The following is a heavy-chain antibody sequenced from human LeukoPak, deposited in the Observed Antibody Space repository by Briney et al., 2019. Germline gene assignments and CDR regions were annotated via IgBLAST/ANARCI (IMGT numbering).Heavy chain of an antibody. J-gene: IGHJ6*02. V-gene: IGHV3-30*03. CDR1: GFTFSNYA. CDR2: ISYDGSNK. D-gene: IGHD2-2*01. CDR3: ATTAGLVVPAVNTPLYGMDV. Sequence: GGSLRLSCAASGFTFSNYAMSWVRQAPGKGLEWVAVISYDGSNKYYADSVKGRFTISRDNSKNTLYLQMNSLRAEDTAVYYCATTAGLVVPAVNTPLYGMDVWGQGTTVTVSS.